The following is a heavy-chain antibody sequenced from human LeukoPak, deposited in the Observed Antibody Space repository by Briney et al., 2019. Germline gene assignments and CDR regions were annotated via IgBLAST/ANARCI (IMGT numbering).Heavy chain of an antibody. J-gene: IGHJ6*03. V-gene: IGHV4-4*09. CDR1: GGSISSYY. D-gene: IGHD6-25*01. CDR3: ARHSHGYLYYMDV. CDR2: IYTSGST. Sequence: TSETLSLTCTVSGGSISSYYWSWIRQPPGKGLEWIGYIYTSGSTNYNPSLKSRVTISVDTSKNQFSLKLSSVTAADTAVYYCARHSHGYLYYMDVWGKGTTVTVSS.